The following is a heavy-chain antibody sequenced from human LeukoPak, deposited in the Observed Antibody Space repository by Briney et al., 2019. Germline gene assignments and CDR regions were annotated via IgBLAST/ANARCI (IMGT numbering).Heavy chain of an antibody. V-gene: IGHV3-48*01. CDR2: ISRGSRTI. CDR3: ARDLYYYDSSGYYLGY. CDR1: GFTFSDYS. D-gene: IGHD3-22*01. Sequence: GGSLRLSCAASGFTFSDYSMNWVRQAPGKGLEWLSNISRGSRTIYYADSVKGRFTISRDNAKNSLYLQMNSLRAEDTAFYYCARDLYYYDSSGYYLGYWGQGTLVTVSS. J-gene: IGHJ4*02.